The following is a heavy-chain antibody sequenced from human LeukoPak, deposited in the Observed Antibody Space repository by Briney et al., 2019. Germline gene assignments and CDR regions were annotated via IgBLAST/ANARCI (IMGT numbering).Heavy chain of an antibody. CDR1: GFTFSSYA. CDR3: AKIQGWFNTAFQI. CDR2: ISGSGGST. D-gene: IGHD6-19*01. V-gene: IGHV3-23*01. J-gene: IGHJ3*02. Sequence: GGSLRLSCAASGFTFSSYAMSWVRQAPGKGLEWVSAISGSGGSTYYADSVKGRFTISRDNSKNTLFLQMNSLRAEDTAVYYCAKIQGWFNTAFQIGGQGTMVTVSS.